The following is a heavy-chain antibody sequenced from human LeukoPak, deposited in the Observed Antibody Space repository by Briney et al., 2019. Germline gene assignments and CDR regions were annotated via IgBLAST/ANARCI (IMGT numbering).Heavy chain of an antibody. CDR2: IRGKANSYAT. V-gene: IGHV3-73*01. CDR3: TRTGYYYDSSGYRYFDY. J-gene: IGHJ4*02. Sequence: GXXLRLSCAASGFTFSGSAMHWVRQASGKGLEWVGRIRGKANSYATAYAGAVKGRFTSYRDDENKEEYLQMNSLKTEDTAVYYCTRTGYYYDSSGYRYFDYWGQGTLVTVSS. D-gene: IGHD3-22*01. CDR1: GFTFSGSA.